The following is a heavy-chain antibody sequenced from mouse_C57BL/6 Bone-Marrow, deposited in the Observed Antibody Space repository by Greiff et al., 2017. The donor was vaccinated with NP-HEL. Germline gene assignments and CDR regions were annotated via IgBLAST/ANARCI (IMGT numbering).Heavy chain of an antibody. CDR2: INPSSGYT. V-gene: IGHV1-7*01. J-gene: IGHJ3*01. CDR1: GYTFTSYW. D-gene: IGHD2-3*01. Sequence: QVQLKESGAELAKPGASVKLSCKASGYTFTSYWMHWVKQRPVQGLEWIGYINPSSGYTKYNQKFKDKATLTADKSSSTAYMQLSSLTYEDSAVYYCSYGYYVPWFAYWGQGTLVTVSA. CDR3: SYGYYVPWFAY.